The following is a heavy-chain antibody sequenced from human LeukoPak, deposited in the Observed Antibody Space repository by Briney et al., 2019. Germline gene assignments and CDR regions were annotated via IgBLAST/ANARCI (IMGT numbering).Heavy chain of an antibody. CDR3: ARAPSITGTTPPGY. Sequence: ASVKVSCKASGYTFTDYYMHWVRQATGQGLEWMGWMNPNSGNTGYAQKFQGRVTMTRNTSISTAYMELSSLRSEDTAVYYCARAPSITGTTPPGYWGQGTLVTVSS. CDR2: MNPNSGNT. J-gene: IGHJ4*02. V-gene: IGHV1-8*02. CDR1: GYTFTDYY. D-gene: IGHD1-7*01.